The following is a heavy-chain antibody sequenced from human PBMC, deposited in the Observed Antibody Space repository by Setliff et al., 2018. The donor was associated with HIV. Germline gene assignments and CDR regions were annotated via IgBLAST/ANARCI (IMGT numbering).Heavy chain of an antibody. Sequence: QVRDRVSEVGWSSETLSLTCAVSGGSVTRSNWWSWVRQPPGKGLEWIGEMYHTGNTNYNPSLKSRVTISVDKSKNQLSLTLNSVTAADTAVYYCARGGEVGPIGSGFDLWGQGTMVTVSS. CDR3: ARGGEVGPIGSGFDL. D-gene: IGHD1-26*01. J-gene: IGHJ3*01. CDR1: GGSVTRSNW. V-gene: IGHV4-4*02. CDR2: MYHTGNT.